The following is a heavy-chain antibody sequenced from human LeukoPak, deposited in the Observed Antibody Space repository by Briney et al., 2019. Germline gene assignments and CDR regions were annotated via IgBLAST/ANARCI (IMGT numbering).Heavy chain of an antibody. Sequence: GGSLRLSCAASGFTFNNYELNWVRQAPGKGLEWVSNISSSGSNIYYADSVKGRFIISRDNAKNSLYLQMNSLRAKDTAVYYCARETYSYDSSGNSPFDYWGQGTLVTVSS. J-gene: IGHJ4*02. CDR3: ARETYSYDSSGNSPFDY. CDR1: GFTFNNYE. V-gene: IGHV3-48*03. D-gene: IGHD3-22*01. CDR2: ISSSGSNI.